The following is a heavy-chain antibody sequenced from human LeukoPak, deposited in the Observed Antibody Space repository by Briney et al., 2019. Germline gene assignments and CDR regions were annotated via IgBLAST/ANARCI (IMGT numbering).Heavy chain of an antibody. D-gene: IGHD2-21*02. CDR2: INWNGGST. CDR1: GFTFGNYG. V-gene: IGHV3-20*04. CDR3: ARAQTYGDSRLLLDY. Sequence: GGSLRLFCAASGFTFGNYGMSWVRQAPGKGLEWVSGINWNGGSTGYADSVEGRFTISRDNAKNSQYLQMNSLRVEDTALYYCARAQTYGDSRLLLDYWGQGTLVTVSS. J-gene: IGHJ4*02.